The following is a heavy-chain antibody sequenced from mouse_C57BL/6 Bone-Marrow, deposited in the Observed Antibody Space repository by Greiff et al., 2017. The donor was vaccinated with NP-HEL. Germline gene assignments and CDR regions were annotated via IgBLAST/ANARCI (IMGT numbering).Heavy chain of an antibody. Sequence: VHVKQSGAELVRPGASVKLSCTASGFNIKDDYMHWVKQRPEQGLEWIGWIDPENGDTEYASKFQGKATITADTSSNTAYLQLSSLTSEDTAVYYCTSYLLWSYWGQGTTLTVSS. CDR2: IDPENGDT. D-gene: IGHD2-1*01. V-gene: IGHV14-4*01. J-gene: IGHJ2*01. CDR3: TSYLLWSY. CDR1: GFNIKDDY.